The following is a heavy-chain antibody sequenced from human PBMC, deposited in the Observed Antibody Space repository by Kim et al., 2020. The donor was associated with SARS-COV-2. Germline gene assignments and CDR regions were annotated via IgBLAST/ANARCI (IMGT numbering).Heavy chain of an antibody. V-gene: IGHV4-39*07. Sequence: SETLSLTCTVSGGSISSSTYYWGWIRQPPGSGLEWIGSIYYSGSTYYNPSLKSRVTISIDTSKNQFSLKLNSVTAADTAVYYCARLGSYDSSGYYSSDYWGQGTLVTVSS. D-gene: IGHD3-22*01. CDR2: IYYSGST. J-gene: IGHJ4*02. CDR1: GGSISSSTYY. CDR3: ARLGSYDSSGYYSSDY.